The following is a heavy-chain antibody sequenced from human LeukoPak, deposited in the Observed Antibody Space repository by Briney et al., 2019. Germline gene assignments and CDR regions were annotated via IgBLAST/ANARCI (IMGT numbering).Heavy chain of an antibody. V-gene: IGHV3-11*01. J-gene: IGHJ6*03. Sequence: GGSLRLSCAASGFTFSDYYMSWIRQAPGKGLEWVSYISSSGSTIYYADSVKGRFTISRDNAKNSLYLQMNSRRAEDTAVYYCARDFGYCSGGSCFYYYYMDVWGKGTTVTISS. CDR3: ARDFGYCSGGSCFYYYYMDV. CDR1: GFTFSDYY. CDR2: ISSSGSTI. D-gene: IGHD2-15*01.